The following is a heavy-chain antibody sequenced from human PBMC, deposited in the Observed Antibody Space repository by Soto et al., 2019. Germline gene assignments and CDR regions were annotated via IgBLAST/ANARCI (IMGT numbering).Heavy chain of an antibody. CDR2: ISAYNGDT. CDR1: GYIFTTSG. CDR3: VRGGEQLRTSLPGLDH. Sequence: QVQLVQSGVEVKKPGASVKVSCKASGYIFTTSGISWVRQAPGQGLEWMGWISAYNGDTTYAQSLQGRITVTNDASEGTVDMELRSLRSDDTAVYFCVRGGEQLRTSLPGLDHWGQGTLITVSS. J-gene: IGHJ4*02. D-gene: IGHD6-6*01. V-gene: IGHV1-18*01.